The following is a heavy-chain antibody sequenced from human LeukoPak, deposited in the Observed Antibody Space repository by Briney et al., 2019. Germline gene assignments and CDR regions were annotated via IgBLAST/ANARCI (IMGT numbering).Heavy chain of an antibody. Sequence: ASVKVSCKASGYTFTSYDINWVRQATGQGLEWMGWMNPNSGNTGYAQKFQGRVTMTRNTSISTAYMELSSLRSEDTAVYYCARHNYYDSKGAMGFDYWGQGTLVTVSS. CDR3: ARHNYYDSKGAMGFDY. CDR1: GYTFTSYD. D-gene: IGHD3-22*01. V-gene: IGHV1-8*01. CDR2: MNPNSGNT. J-gene: IGHJ4*02.